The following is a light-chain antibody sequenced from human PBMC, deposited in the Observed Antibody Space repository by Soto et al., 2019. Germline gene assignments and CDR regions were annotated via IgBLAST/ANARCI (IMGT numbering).Light chain of an antibody. CDR1: QSINNRY. CDR3: QQFGSSPGFT. V-gene: IGKV3-20*01. J-gene: IGKJ3*01. Sequence: EIVLTQSPGTLSLSPGERATLSCRASQSINNRYLAWYQQKPGQAPRLLIYAASSRATDIPDRFSGSGSGPDFTLPSSRVEPEDFAVYYCQQFGSSPGFTFGPGTKVDIK. CDR2: AAS.